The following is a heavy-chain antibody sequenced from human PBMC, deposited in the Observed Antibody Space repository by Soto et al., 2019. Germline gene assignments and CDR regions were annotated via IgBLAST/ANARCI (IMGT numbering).Heavy chain of an antibody. CDR2: ISYNGINI. Sequence: QVQVVESGGGVVKPGRSLRLSCAASGFTFSSFAFHWVRQAPGKGLEWVIAISYNGINIYYADSVKGRFTISRNNSKNTLYLQMNSLRADDTARYYCARGGAVASSWHFELWGRGTLVTVSS. D-gene: IGHD6-19*01. J-gene: IGHJ2*01. CDR1: GFTFSSFA. CDR3: ARGGAVASSWHFEL. V-gene: IGHV3-30-3*01.